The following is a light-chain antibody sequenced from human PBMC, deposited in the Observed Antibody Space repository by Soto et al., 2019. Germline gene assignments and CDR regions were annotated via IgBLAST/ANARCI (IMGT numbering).Light chain of an antibody. CDR3: QQSYSIPWT. V-gene: IGKV1-39*01. CDR1: QSIGNY. CDR2: AAS. Sequence: DVQMTQSPSSLPASVGDRVTITCRASQSIGNYLNWYQQKPGKAPKLLIYAASSLQSSVPSRFSGIGSGTDFTLTIGSLQPEDFATYYCQQSYSIPWTFGQRTTVEIK. J-gene: IGKJ1*01.